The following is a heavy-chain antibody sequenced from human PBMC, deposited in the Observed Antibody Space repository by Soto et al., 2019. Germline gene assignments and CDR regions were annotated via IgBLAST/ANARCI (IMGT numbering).Heavy chain of an antibody. V-gene: IGHV1-69*01. CDR1: GGTFSSYA. Sequence: QVQLVQSGAEVKKPGSSVKVSCKASGGTFSSYAISWVRQAPGQGLEWMGGIIPIFGTANYAQKFQGRVTITADESTSTDDMELSSLRSEDTAVYYCARALTRVRGEVHLWFDPWGQGTLVTVSS. CDR2: IIPIFGTA. CDR3: ARALTRVRGEVHLWFDP. J-gene: IGHJ5*02. D-gene: IGHD3-10*01.